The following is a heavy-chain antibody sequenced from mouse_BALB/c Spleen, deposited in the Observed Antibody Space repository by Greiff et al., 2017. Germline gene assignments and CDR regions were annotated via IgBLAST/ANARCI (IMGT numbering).Heavy chain of an antibody. V-gene: IGHV2-9*02. CDR2: IWAGGST. J-gene: IGHJ4*01. D-gene: IGHD2-10*02. CDR1: GFSLTSYG. CDR3: ARDFRYGNYRDAMDY. Sequence: QVQLQQSGPGLVAPSQSLSITCTVSGFSLTSYGVHWVRQPPGKGLEWLGVIWAGGSTNYNSALMSRLSISKDNSKSQVFLKMNSLQTDDTAMYYCARDFRYGNYRDAMDYWGQGTSVTVSS.